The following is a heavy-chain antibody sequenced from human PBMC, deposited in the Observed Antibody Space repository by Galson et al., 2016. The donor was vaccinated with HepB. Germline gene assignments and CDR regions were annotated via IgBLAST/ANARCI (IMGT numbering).Heavy chain of an antibody. V-gene: IGHV1-3*01. D-gene: IGHD6-25*01. J-gene: IGHJ4*02. CDR3: AADSSGY. CDR2: IKGVNGNT. CDR1: GYSFTTYA. Sequence: SVKVSCKASGYSFTTYALHWVRQAPGQRLEWMGWIKGVNGNTKYSPKFQDRVTITRNTSASTVNMELSSLRSEDTAVYYCAADSSGYWGQGTLGTVSS.